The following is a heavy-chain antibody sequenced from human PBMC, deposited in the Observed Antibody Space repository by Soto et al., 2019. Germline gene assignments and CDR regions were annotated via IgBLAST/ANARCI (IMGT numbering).Heavy chain of an antibody. V-gene: IGHV3-33*01. CDR1: GFTFSTYG. D-gene: IGHD6-13*01. CDR2: IWYDASNK. J-gene: IGHJ1*01. Sequence: GGSLRLSCAASGFTFSTYGMHWVRQAPGKGLEWVAIIWYDASNKFYADSVKGRFTISRDNSKNTLYLQMNSLRAEDTAVYYCARDNRAAGHLEYFQHWGQGTLVTVSS. CDR3: ARDNRAAGHLEYFQH.